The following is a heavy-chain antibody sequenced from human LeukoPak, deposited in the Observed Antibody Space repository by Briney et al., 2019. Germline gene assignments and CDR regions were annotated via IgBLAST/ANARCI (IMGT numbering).Heavy chain of an antibody. D-gene: IGHD3-22*01. V-gene: IGHV4-31*03. CDR1: GGSISSGGHY. CDR2: ISYSGST. J-gene: IGHJ3*02. Sequence: PSENLSLTCTVSGGSISSGGHYWSWIRQHPGKGLEWIAYISYSGSTYYNPSLKSRIIISVDTSKNRFSLKLSSVTAADAAVYFCARGAFNYYDTIGYSNDAFDIWGQGTMVTVSS. CDR3: ARGAFNYYDTIGYSNDAFDI.